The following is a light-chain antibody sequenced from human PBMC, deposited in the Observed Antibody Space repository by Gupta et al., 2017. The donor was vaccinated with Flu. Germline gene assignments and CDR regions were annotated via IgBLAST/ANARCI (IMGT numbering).Light chain of an antibody. CDR1: QNIYTY. CDR3: QQSVSPPYT. CDR2: TAT. Sequence: DIQMTQSPSPLPASIGGRITITCRASQNIYTYLNWYQQKPGKAPNLLIYTATNLQSGVPSRFSGSGSGTDFTLTISGLQPDDFATYYCQQSVSPPYTFGQGTKLEIK. J-gene: IGKJ2*01. V-gene: IGKV1-39*01.